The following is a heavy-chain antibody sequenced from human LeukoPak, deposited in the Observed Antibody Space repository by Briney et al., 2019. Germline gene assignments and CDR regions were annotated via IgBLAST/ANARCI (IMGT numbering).Heavy chain of an antibody. D-gene: IGHD1-26*01. J-gene: IGHJ4*02. CDR2: INSDGSGT. CDR3: AREWSGSYYSRSFDY. Sequence: GGSLRLSCAASGFTFSSYWMHWVRQAPGKGLVWVSRINSDGSGTSYADSVKGRFTISRDNAKNTLYLQMNSLRAEDTAVYYCAREWSGSYYSRSFDYWGQGTLVTVSS. V-gene: IGHV3-74*01. CDR1: GFTFSSYW.